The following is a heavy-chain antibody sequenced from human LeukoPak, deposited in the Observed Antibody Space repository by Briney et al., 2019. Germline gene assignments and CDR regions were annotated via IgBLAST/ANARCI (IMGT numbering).Heavy chain of an antibody. CDR1: GYTFIHYY. V-gene: IGHV1-46*01. CDR2: IDGETGNT. Sequence: GASVKVSCKASGYTFIHYYMHWVRQARGQGLEWMGRIDGETGNTRYAQNFQGRVSMTRDTSTSTVYMELSSLRFEDTAVYYCARDPGWNYFGPGTHFAYWGQGALVTVSS. J-gene: IGHJ4*02. CDR3: ARDPGWNYFGPGTHFAY. D-gene: IGHD3-10*01.